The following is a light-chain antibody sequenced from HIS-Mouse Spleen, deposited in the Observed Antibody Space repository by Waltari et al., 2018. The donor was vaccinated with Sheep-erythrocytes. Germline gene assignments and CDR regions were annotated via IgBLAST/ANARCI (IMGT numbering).Light chain of an antibody. CDR1: SSDVGGYNY. J-gene: IGLJ1*01. Sequence: QSALTQPASVSGSPGQSITISCTGTSSDVGGYNYVSWYQQHPGKAPKLMIYEVSNRPSRIPERFSGSNSGNTATLTISRVEAGDEADYYCQVWDSSSDHYVFGTGTKVTVL. V-gene: IGLV2-14*01. CDR2: EVS. CDR3: QVWDSSSDHYV.